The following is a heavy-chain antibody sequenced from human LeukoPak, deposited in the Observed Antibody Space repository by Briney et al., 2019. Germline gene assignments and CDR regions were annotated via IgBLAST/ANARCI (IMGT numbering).Heavy chain of an antibody. Sequence: QAGGSLRLSCSASGFTLSNHAMHWVRQSPGKGLEYVSALSADGNSKFYAESVKGRFTISRDSSNNTLHLQMSSLRPEDTAVYYCVRKGWVSGAIDYWGQGTLVTVSS. CDR2: LSADGNSK. CDR3: VRKGWVSGAIDY. CDR1: GFTLSNHA. V-gene: IGHV3-64D*06. D-gene: IGHD6-13*01. J-gene: IGHJ4*02.